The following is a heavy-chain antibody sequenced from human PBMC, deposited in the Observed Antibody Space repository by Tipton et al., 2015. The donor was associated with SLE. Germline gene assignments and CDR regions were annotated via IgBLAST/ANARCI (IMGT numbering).Heavy chain of an antibody. J-gene: IGHJ4*02. D-gene: IGHD6-19*01. V-gene: IGHV4-39*07. Sequence: VKPSETLSLTCFVSGASVRSTSYHWGWIRQPPGKGLEWIGNIYYGGTAYSTPSLESRVSISVDTSKNQVSLRLASVTAADTAVYYCATVRLQRDGWYPWDFWGQGTLVTV. CDR1: GASVRSTSYH. CDR3: ATVRLQRDGWYPWDF. CDR2: IYYGGTA.